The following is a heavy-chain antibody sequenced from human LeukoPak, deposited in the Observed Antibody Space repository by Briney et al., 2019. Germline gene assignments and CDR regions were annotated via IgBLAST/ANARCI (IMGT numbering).Heavy chain of an antibody. CDR1: GVSISSGGYS. Sequence: SETLSLTCAVSGVSISSGGYSWSWIRQPPGKGLEWIGYIYHSGSTYYNPSLKSRVTISVDRSKNQFSLKLSSVTAADTAVYYCARALDGMDVWGQGTTVTVSS. CDR3: ARALDGMDV. V-gene: IGHV4-30-2*01. J-gene: IGHJ6*02. CDR2: IYHSGST.